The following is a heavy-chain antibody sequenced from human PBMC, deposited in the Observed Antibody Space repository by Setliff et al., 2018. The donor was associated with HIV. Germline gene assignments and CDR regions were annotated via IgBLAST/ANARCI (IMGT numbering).Heavy chain of an antibody. D-gene: IGHD3-9*01. CDR1: GFTFSNYS. J-gene: IGHJ4*02. V-gene: IGHV3-21*01. CDR3: ARDPGMQLRYAFDF. Sequence: GGSLRLSCAASGFTFSNYSMNWVRQAPGKGLEWVSSISSGGNYIYYRDSMKGRFTISRDNARNSLFLQMNGLRAEDTAVYYCARDPGMQLRYAFDFWGQGTPVTVSS. CDR2: ISSGGNYI.